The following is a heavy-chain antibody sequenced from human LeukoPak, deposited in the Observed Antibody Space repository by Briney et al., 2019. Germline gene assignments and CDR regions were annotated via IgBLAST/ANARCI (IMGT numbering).Heavy chain of an antibody. V-gene: IGHV3-74*01. CDR3: AKHGTYYDFWSGQYYFDY. CDR2: INSDGSST. Sequence: GGSLRLSCAGSGFTFSSYWMHWVRQAPGKGLVWVSRINSDGSSTNYADSVKGRFTISRDNSRNTLYLQMNSLRAEDTAVYYCAKHGTYYDFWSGQYYFDYWGQGTLVTVSS. D-gene: IGHD3-3*01. J-gene: IGHJ4*02. CDR1: GFTFSSYW.